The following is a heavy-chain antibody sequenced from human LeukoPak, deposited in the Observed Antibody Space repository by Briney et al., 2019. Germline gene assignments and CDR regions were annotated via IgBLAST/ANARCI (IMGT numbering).Heavy chain of an antibody. D-gene: IGHD3-22*01. CDR2: IYTSGST. V-gene: IGHV4-4*07. CDR3: ARDSSPYYDSSGYSPPGSAFDI. Sequence: SETLSLTCTVSGGSISSYYWSWIRQPAGKGLEWIGRIYTSGSTNYNPSLKSRVTMSVDTSKNQLSLKLSSVTAADTAVYYCARDSSPYYDSSGYSPPGSAFDIWGQGTMVTVSS. CDR1: GGSISSYY. J-gene: IGHJ3*02.